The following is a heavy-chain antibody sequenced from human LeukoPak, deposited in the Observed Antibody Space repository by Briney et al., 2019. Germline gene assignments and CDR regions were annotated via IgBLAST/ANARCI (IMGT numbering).Heavy chain of an antibody. CDR2: ISHSGST. J-gene: IGHJ4*02. CDR1: GGSFGAYH. V-gene: IGHV4-34*01. Sequence: SETLSLTCAVYGGSFGAYHWSWIRQPPGKGLEWIGEISHSGSTNYNPSLKSRVTISVDTSKNQFSLKLSSATAADTAVYYCARDQGKQWLAYYFDYWGQGTLVTVSS. CDR3: ARDQGKQWLAYYFDY. D-gene: IGHD6-19*01.